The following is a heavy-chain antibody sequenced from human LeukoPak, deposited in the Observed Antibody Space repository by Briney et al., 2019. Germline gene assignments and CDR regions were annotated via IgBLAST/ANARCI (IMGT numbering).Heavy chain of an antibody. Sequence: GASVTVSCTASGYTFTTYYMHWVRQAPGQGLEWMGIINPSGGSTTYAQKFQGRVTMTGDTSTSTFYMELSSLRSEDTAVYYCARDLYYYDSSGYYRQTYFDYWGQGTLVTVSS. V-gene: IGHV1-46*01. D-gene: IGHD3-22*01. CDR2: INPSGGST. CDR3: ARDLYYYDSSGYYRQTYFDY. J-gene: IGHJ4*02. CDR1: GYTFTTYY.